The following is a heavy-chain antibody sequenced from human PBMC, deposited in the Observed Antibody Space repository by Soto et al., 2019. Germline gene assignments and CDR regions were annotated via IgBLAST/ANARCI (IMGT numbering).Heavy chain of an antibody. Sequence: DVQLVESGGAVVQPGESLRLSCEVSGFTFSMYSMTWVRQAPGKGLEWVAKIPQEGGDGHYADSVKGRFTISRDNAKNSVILQMNNLRAADTAVYYCARDQLILPAHDFFYGSDVWGQGATVTVS. CDR2: IPQEGGDG. V-gene: IGHV3-7*03. CDR1: GFTFSMYS. J-gene: IGHJ6*02. D-gene: IGHD2-21*02. CDR3: ARDQLILPAHDFFYGSDV.